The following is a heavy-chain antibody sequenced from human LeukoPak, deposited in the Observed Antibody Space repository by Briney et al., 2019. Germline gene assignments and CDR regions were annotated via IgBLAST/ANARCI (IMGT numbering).Heavy chain of an antibody. Sequence: SETLSLTCAVYGGSFSGYYWSWIRQPPGKGLEWIGEINHSGSTNYNPSLKSRVTISVDTSKNQFSLKLSSVTAADTAVYYCARLEWELSYYYYGMDVWGQGTTVTVSS. CDR1: GGSFSGYY. CDR3: ARLEWELSYYYYGMDV. J-gene: IGHJ6*02. V-gene: IGHV4-34*01. CDR2: INHSGST. D-gene: IGHD1-26*01.